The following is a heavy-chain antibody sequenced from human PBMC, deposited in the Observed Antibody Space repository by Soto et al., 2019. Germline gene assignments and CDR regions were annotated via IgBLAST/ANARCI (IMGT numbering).Heavy chain of an antibody. CDR3: ARGANYYGSGRSYWFYP. CDR1: GYTFTSYD. J-gene: IGHJ5*02. CDR2: MNPNSGNT. V-gene: IGHV1-8*01. Sequence: QVQLVQSGAEVKKPGASVKVSCKASGYTFTSYDITWVRQATGQGLEWIGWMNPNSGNTGYAQKFQGRVTMTRNTSISTAYMELSSLRSEDTAVYYCARGANYYGSGRSYWFYPWGQGTLVTVSS. D-gene: IGHD3-10*01.